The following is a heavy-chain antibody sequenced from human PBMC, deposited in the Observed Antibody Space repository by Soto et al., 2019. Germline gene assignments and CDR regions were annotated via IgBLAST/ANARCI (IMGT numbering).Heavy chain of an antibody. D-gene: IGHD2-15*01. Sequence: QVQLGESGGGLVKPGGSLRLSCAASGFTFSDYYMSWIRQAPGKGMEWVSYISTSDSTIYYADSVKGRFTISTDNGKNSLYLQMTSLRAEDTGVYYCARGGPIYATPGDYWGQGTLVTVSS. CDR3: ARGGPIYATPGDY. CDR2: ISTSDSTI. CDR1: GFTFSDYY. V-gene: IGHV3-11*01. J-gene: IGHJ4*02.